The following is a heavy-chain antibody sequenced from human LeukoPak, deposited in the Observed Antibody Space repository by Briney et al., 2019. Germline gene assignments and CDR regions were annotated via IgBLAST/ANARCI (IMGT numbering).Heavy chain of an antibody. V-gene: IGHV4-31*03. CDR1: GDSISGRTYY. J-gene: IGHJ3*02. CDR2: IYYSGST. CDR3: ARFDAFDI. Sequence: SETLSLTCSVSGDSISGRTYYWTWIRQHPGKGLEWIGYIYYSGSTYYNPSLKSRVTISVDTSKNQFSLKLSSVTAADTAVYYCARFDAFDIWGQGTMVTVSS.